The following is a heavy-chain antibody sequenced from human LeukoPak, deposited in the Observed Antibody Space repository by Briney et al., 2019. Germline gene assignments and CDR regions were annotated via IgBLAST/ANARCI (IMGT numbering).Heavy chain of an antibody. D-gene: IGHD1-26*01. CDR2: IYYSGST. CDR3: ARSNRRDLLSGSYYLDAFDI. CDR1: GGSISSSSYY. Sequence: SETLSLTCTVSGGSISSSSYYWGWIRQPPGKGLEWIGSIYYSGSTYYNPSLKSRVTISVDTSKNQFSLKLSSVTAADTAVYYCARSNRRDLLSGSYYLDAFDIWGQGTMVTVSS. V-gene: IGHV4-39*07. J-gene: IGHJ3*02.